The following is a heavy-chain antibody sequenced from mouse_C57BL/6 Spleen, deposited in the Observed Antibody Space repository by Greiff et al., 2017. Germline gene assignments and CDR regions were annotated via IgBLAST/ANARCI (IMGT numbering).Heavy chain of an antibody. J-gene: IGHJ1*03. D-gene: IGHD1-1*01. CDR1: GYTFTSYW. CDR3: ARGVVATEVYWYFDV. Sequence: QVQLQQPGTELVKPGASVKLSCKASGYTFTSYWMHWVKQRPGQGLEWIGNINPSNGGTNYNEKFKSKATLTVDKSSSTAYMQLSSLTSEDSAVYYCARGVVATEVYWYFDVWGTGTTVTVSS. CDR2: INPSNGGT. V-gene: IGHV1-53*01.